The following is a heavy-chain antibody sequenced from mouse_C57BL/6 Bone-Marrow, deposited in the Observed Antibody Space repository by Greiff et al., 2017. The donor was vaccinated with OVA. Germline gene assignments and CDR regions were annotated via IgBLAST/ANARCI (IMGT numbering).Heavy chain of an antibody. Sequence: VQLQQPGAELVKPGASVKLSCKASGYTFTSSWMHWVKQSPGQGLEWLGMIHPNSGSTNYNEKFKSKATLTVDNSSSTAYMQLSSLTSEDSAVYFCARSSGYVDYFDYWGQGTTLTVSS. D-gene: IGHD3-2*02. J-gene: IGHJ2*01. CDR1: GYTFTSSW. CDR2: IHPNSGST. V-gene: IGHV1-64*01. CDR3: ARSSGYVDYFDY.